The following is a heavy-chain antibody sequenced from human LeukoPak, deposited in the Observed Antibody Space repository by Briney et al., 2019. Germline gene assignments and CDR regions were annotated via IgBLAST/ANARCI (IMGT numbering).Heavy chain of an antibody. Sequence: GRSLRLSCAASGFTFSSYWMHWVRQAPGKGLVSVSRINSDGSSTSYADSVKGRFTISRDNAKNTLYLQMNSLRAEDTAVYYCARDRWLPNQYYFDYWGQGTLVTVSS. CDR1: GFTFSSYW. CDR3: ARDRWLPNQYYFDY. D-gene: IGHD5-12*01. V-gene: IGHV3-74*01. J-gene: IGHJ4*02. CDR2: INSDGSST.